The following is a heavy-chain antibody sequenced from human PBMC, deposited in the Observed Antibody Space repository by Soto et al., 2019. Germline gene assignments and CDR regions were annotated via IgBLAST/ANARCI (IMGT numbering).Heavy chain of an antibody. CDR1: GYTFTSYD. CDR3: ARVGYDFWSGYDWFEP. Sequence: ASVKVSCKASGYTFTSYDINWVRQATGQGLEWMGWMNPNSGNTGYAQKFQGRVTMTRNTSISTAYMELSSLRSEDTAVYYCARVGYDFWSGYDWFEPWGQGTLVTVSS. J-gene: IGHJ5*02. CDR2: MNPNSGNT. D-gene: IGHD3-3*01. V-gene: IGHV1-8*01.